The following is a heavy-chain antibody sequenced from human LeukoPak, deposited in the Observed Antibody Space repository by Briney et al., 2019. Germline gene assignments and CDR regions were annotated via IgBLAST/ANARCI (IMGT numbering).Heavy chain of an antibody. CDR2: IYYSGST. Sequence: PSETLSLTCIVSGGSISSYYWSWIRQPPGKGLEYIGYIYYSGSTNYNPSLKSRVTISVDTSKNQFSLKLSSVTAADTAVYYCARGVAVAGTAPLDYWGQGXLVTXSS. V-gene: IGHV4-59*12. J-gene: IGHJ4*02. CDR1: GGSISSYY. CDR3: ARGVAVAGTAPLDY. D-gene: IGHD6-19*01.